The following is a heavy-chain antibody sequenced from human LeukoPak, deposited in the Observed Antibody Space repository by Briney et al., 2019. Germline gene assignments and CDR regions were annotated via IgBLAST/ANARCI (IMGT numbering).Heavy chain of an antibody. CDR1: GFTFDDYA. CDR3: ARGDYYDSSGDFDY. J-gene: IGHJ4*02. D-gene: IGHD3-22*01. V-gene: IGHV3-9*01. CDR2: ISWNSGSI. Sequence: PGGSLRLSCAASGFTFDDYAMHWVRQAPGKGLEWVSGISWNSGSIGYADSVKGRFTISRDNAKNSLYLQMNSLRAEDTALYYCARGDYYDSSGDFDYWGQGTLVTVSS.